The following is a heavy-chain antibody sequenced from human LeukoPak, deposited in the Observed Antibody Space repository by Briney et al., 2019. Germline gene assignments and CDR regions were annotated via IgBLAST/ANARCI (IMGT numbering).Heavy chain of an antibody. CDR1: GGSIGIYY. D-gene: IGHD4-23*01. CDR3: ARDRGDYGGPDY. V-gene: IGHV4-4*07. Sequence: KSSETLSLTCTVSGGSIGIYYWSWIRQPAGKGLECIGRIYTTGSTNYNPSLKSRVTISVDTSKNQFSLKLSSVTAADTPVYYCARDRGDYGGPDYWGRGTLVTVSS. CDR2: IYTTGST. J-gene: IGHJ4*02.